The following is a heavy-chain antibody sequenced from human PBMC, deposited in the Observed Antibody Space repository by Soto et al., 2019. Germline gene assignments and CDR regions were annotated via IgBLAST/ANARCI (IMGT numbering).Heavy chain of an antibody. J-gene: IGHJ3*02. V-gene: IGHV1-69*02. CDR3: ASIYCSGGSCYSAGAFDI. CDR2: IIPILGIA. CDR1: GGTFSSYT. D-gene: IGHD2-15*01. Sequence: QVQLVQSGAEVQKPGSSVKVSCKASGGTFSSYTISWVRQAPGQGLEWMGRIIPILGIANYAQKFQGRVTMTADKSTSTAYMELSSLRSEDTAVYYCASIYCSGGSCYSAGAFDIWGQGTMVTVSS.